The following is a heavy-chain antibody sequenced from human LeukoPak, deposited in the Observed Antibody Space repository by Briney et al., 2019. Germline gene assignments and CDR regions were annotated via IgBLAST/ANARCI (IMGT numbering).Heavy chain of an antibody. D-gene: IGHD4-23*01. Sequence: GGSLRLSCAASGFTFSSYWMYWVRQAPGKGLEWVAVISYDGSNKYYADSVKGRFTISRDNSKNTLYLQMNSLRAEDTAVYYCAKKHYGGNDYWGQGTLVTVSS. V-gene: IGHV3-30*18. CDR3: AKKHYGGNDY. J-gene: IGHJ4*02. CDR2: ISYDGSNK. CDR1: GFTFSSYW.